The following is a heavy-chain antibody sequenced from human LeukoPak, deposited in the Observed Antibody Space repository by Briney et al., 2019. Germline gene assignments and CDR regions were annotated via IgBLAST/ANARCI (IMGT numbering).Heavy chain of an antibody. Sequence: SETLSLTCTVSGGSISSSSYYWGWIRQPPGKGLEWIGSIYYGGSTYYNSSLKSRVTISVDISKTQFSLKVSSVTAADTAVYFCARDAGHQLSRRNYYAMDVWGQGTTVTVSS. CDR3: ARDAGHQLSRRNYYAMDV. CDR2: IYYGGST. CDR1: GGSISSSSYY. J-gene: IGHJ6*02. V-gene: IGHV4-39*07. D-gene: IGHD2-2*01.